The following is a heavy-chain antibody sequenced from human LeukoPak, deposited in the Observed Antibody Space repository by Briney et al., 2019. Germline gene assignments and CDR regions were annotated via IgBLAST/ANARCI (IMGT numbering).Heavy chain of an antibody. D-gene: IGHD5-24*01. V-gene: IGHV4-59*08. CDR3: ARRDGDI. J-gene: IGHJ3*02. CDR1: GGSIRSYY. CDR2: IYYSGST. Sequence: PSETLSLTCTVSGGSIRSYYWTWIRQPPGKGLEWIGYIYYSGSTNYNPSLKSRVTISVDTSKNQISLKLSSVTAADTAVYYCARRDGDIWGQGTMVTVSS.